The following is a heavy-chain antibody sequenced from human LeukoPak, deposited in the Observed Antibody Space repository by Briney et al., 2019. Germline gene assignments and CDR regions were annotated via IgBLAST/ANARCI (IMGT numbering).Heavy chain of an antibody. J-gene: IGHJ6*04. V-gene: IGHV5-51*01. CDR2: ISPGDSDT. CDR3: ARTAYDILTGIDYGMDV. D-gene: IGHD3-9*01. CDR1: GYSFTSYW. Sequence: GESLNISCKGFGYSFTSYWIGWVRPMPGKALDWMGSISPGDSDTRYSPSFQGQVTISADKSISTAYLQWSSLKASDTVIYFKARTAYDILTGIDYGMDVWGKGTTVTVSS.